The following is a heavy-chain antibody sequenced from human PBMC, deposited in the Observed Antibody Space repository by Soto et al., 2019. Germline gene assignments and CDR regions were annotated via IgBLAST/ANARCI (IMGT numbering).Heavy chain of an antibody. Sequence: ETLSLTCTVSGGSISSSSYYWGWIRQPPGKGLEWIGSIYYSGSTYYNPSLKSRVTISVDTSKNQFSLKLSSVTAADTAVYYCARHSNEYRKSLDYWGQGTLVTVSS. D-gene: IGHD1-1*01. CDR2: IYYSGST. V-gene: IGHV4-39*01. J-gene: IGHJ4*02. CDR1: GGSISSSSYY. CDR3: ARHSNEYRKSLDY.